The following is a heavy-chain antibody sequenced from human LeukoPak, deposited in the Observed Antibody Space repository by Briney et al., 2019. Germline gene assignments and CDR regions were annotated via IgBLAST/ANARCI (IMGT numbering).Heavy chain of an antibody. CDR2: IFHSGTT. CDR3: ARAYSSRGRFDP. CDR1: GGSISSYY. Sequence: PSETLSLTXTVSGGSISSYYWSWIRQPPGKGLEWIGYIFHSGTTNYNPSLKSRVTISVDTSTNQFSLKLSSVTAADTAVYYCARAYSSRGRFDPWGQGTLVTVSS. V-gene: IGHV4-59*01. J-gene: IGHJ5*02. D-gene: IGHD6-13*01.